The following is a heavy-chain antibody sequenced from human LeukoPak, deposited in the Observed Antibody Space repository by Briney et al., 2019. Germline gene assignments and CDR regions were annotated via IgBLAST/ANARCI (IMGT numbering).Heavy chain of an antibody. CDR3: ARDLKLFQ. Sequence: PGGSLRLSCAASGFTFSSYAMSWVRQAPGKGLEWVSAITGSSVSTYYADSVKGRFTISRDNSKNTLYLQMNSLRAEDTAVYYCARDLKLFQWGQGTLVTVSS. CDR1: GFTFSSYA. D-gene: IGHD3-10*01. V-gene: IGHV3-23*01. CDR2: ITGSSVST. J-gene: IGHJ4*02.